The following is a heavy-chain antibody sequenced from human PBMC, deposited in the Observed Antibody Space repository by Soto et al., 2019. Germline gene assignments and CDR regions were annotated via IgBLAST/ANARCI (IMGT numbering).Heavy chain of an antibody. Sequence: EVQLVESGGGLVKPGGSLRLSCAASGFTFSNAWMSWVRQAPGKGLEWVGRIKSKTDGGTTDYAAPVKGRFTISRDDSKNTLYLQMNSLKTEDTAVYYCRARIAAAVDNWFDPWGQGTLVTVSS. CDR3: RARIAAAVDNWFDP. V-gene: IGHV3-15*01. CDR1: GFTFSNAW. J-gene: IGHJ5*02. CDR2: IKSKTDGGTT. D-gene: IGHD6-13*01.